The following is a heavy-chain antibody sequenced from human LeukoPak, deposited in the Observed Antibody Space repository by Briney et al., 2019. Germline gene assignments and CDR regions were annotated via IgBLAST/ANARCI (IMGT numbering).Heavy chain of an antibody. Sequence: SETLSLTCTVSGGSISDYYWSWIRQPPGKGLEWIGYIYYSGSTNYTPSLKSRVTISINTSKNQFSLRLSSVTAADTAVYYCAGATSREAFDFWGQGTRVTVSS. D-gene: IGHD2-2*01. V-gene: IGHV4-59*01. J-gene: IGHJ3*01. CDR1: GGSISDYY. CDR2: IYYSGST. CDR3: AGATSREAFDF.